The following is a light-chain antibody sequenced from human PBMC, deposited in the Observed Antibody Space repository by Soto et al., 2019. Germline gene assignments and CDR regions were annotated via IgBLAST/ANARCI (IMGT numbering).Light chain of an antibody. V-gene: IGKV1-5*01. Sequence: DIQMTQSPSTLSASVGDRVTITCLASQSVASWLAWYQQKPGKAPKLLIFQASSLESGVPSRFSGSGSGTEFTLTLSGLQPDDFATYYCQQYHSSPWTFGQGTKVDIK. J-gene: IGKJ1*01. CDR1: QSVASW. CDR2: QAS. CDR3: QQYHSSPWT.